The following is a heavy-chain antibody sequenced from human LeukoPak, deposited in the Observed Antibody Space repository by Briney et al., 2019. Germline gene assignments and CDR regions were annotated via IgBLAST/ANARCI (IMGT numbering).Heavy chain of an antibody. CDR1: GYSFTSYW. Sequence: GESLKISCKGSGYSFTSYWIGWVRQMPGKGLEWMGIIYPGDSDTIYSPSFQGQVTISADKSISTAYLQWSSLKASDTAMYYCARQRGYSGYDSEIDYWGQGTLVTVSS. CDR3: ARQRGYSGYDSEIDY. J-gene: IGHJ4*02. V-gene: IGHV5-51*01. D-gene: IGHD5-12*01. CDR2: IYPGDSDT.